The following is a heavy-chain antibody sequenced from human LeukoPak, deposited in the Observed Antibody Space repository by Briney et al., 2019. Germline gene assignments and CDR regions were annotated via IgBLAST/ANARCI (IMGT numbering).Heavy chain of an antibody. D-gene: IGHD6-19*01. Sequence: ASVKVSCKASGDTFTSYGISWVRQAPGQGLEWMGWIRAYNGNTNYAQKLQGRVTMTTDTSTSTAYMELRSLRSDDTAVYYCASDIAVAGTLNDYWGQGTLVTVSS. CDR3: ASDIAVAGTLNDY. CDR1: GDTFTSYG. V-gene: IGHV1-18*01. CDR2: IRAYNGNT. J-gene: IGHJ4*02.